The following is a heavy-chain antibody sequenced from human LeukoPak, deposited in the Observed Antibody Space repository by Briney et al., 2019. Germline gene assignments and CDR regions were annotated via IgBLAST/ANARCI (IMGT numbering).Heavy chain of an antibody. CDR3: ARDGGGYDSSGPRFDY. J-gene: IGHJ4*02. D-gene: IGHD3-22*01. CDR2: ISYDGSNK. Sequence: GGSLRLSCAASGFTFSSYAMHWVRQAPGKGLVWVAVISYDGSNKYYADSVKGRFTISRDNSKNTLYLQMNGLRAEDTAVYYCARDGGGYDSSGPRFDYWGQGTLVTVSS. V-gene: IGHV3-30-3*01. CDR1: GFTFSSYA.